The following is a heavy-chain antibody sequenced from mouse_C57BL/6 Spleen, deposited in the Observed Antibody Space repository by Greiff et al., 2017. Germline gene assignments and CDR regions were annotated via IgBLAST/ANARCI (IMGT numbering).Heavy chain of an antibody. CDR2: INYDGSST. V-gene: IGHV5-16*01. D-gene: IGHD2-4*01. J-gene: IGHJ4*01. CDR1: GFTFSDYY. Sequence: EVHLVESEGGLVQPGSSMKLSCTASGFTFSDYYMAWVRQVPEKGLEWVANINYDGSSTYYLDSLKSRFIISRDNAKNILYLQMSSLKSEDTATYYCARGLYDYGEDIYAMDYWGQGTSVTVSS. CDR3: ARGLYDYGEDIYAMDY.